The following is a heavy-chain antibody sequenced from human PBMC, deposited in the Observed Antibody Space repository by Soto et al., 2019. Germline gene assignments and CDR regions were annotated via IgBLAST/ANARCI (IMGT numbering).Heavy chain of an antibody. Sequence: RLSCAASGFTFSSYAMSWVRQAPGKGLEWVSAISGSGGSTYNADSVKGRFTISRDNSKNTLYLQMNSLRAEDTAVYYCAKDEAGAFDYWGQGTLVTVSS. J-gene: IGHJ4*02. V-gene: IGHV3-23*01. CDR1: GFTFSSYA. CDR3: AKDEAGAFDY. CDR2: ISGSGGST. D-gene: IGHD6-19*01.